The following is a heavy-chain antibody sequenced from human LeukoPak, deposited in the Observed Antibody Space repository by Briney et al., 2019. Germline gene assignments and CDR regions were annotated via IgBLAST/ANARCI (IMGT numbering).Heavy chain of an antibody. Sequence: GGSLRLSCAASGFTFSNAWMTWVRQAPGKGLEWVGRIKSKVNGETTDYGEPVQGRFTISRDDSKNMLYLQMNSLTSEDTAMYYCTKDLPFTRGGVIVDWGQGTLVTVSS. CDR3: TKDLPFTRGGVIVD. CDR1: GFTFSNAW. CDR2: IKSKVNGETT. V-gene: IGHV3-15*01. D-gene: IGHD3-16*01. J-gene: IGHJ4*02.